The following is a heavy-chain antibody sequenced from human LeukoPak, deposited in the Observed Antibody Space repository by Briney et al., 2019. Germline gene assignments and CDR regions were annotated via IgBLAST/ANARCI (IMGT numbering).Heavy chain of an antibody. D-gene: IGHD3-22*01. CDR3: ASVGDSSSGYNDAFDI. Sequence: PGGSLRLSCAASGFTFSSDSMNWVRQAPGKGLEWVSSISSSSSYIYYADTVEGRFTISRDNAKNSLYLQMNSLRAEDTAVYYCASVGDSSSGYNDAFDIWGQGTMVTVSS. CDR2: ISSSSSYI. V-gene: IGHV3-21*01. CDR1: GFTFSSDS. J-gene: IGHJ3*02.